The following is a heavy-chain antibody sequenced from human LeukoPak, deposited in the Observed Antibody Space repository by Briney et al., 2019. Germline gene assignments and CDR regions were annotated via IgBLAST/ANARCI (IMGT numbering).Heavy chain of an antibody. J-gene: IGHJ4*02. CDR1: GGSISSSSAY. CDR2: IYYSKNT. CDR3: ARQHCTNGVCYTDY. D-gene: IGHD2-8*01. V-gene: IGHV4-39*01. Sequence: SETLSLTCTVSGGSISSSSAYWGWIRQPPGKGLEWIGSIYYSKNTYYNPSLKSRVTISVDTSKNQFSLKLSSVTAADTAVYYCARQHCTNGVCYTDYWGQGTLVTVSS.